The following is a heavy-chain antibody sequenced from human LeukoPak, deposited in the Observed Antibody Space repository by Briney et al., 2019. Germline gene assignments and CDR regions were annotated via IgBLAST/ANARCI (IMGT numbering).Heavy chain of an antibody. J-gene: IGHJ4*02. V-gene: IGHV3-30*18. CDR3: AKDMTYYYGSGSFFDY. D-gene: IGHD3-10*01. CDR2: ISYDGSNK. Sequence: GGPLRLSCAASGFTFSSYGMHWVRQAPGKGLEWVAVISYDGSNKYYADSVKGRFTISRDNSKNTLYLQMNSLRAEDTAVYYCAKDMTYYYGSGSFFDYWGQGTLVTVSS. CDR1: GFTFSSYG.